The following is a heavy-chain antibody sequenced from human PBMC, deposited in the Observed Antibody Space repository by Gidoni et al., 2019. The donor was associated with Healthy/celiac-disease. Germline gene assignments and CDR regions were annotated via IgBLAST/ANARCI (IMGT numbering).Heavy chain of an antibody. CDR2: ISGSGGST. CDR1: GFTFGSYA. D-gene: IGHD6-13*01. J-gene: IGHJ4*02. V-gene: IGHV3-23*01. CDR3: AKDFSAAAGPYYFDY. Sequence: VQLLETGGGLVPPGGSLILYCAASGFTFGSYAMSWVRHAPGKGLDWFSTISGSGGSTYYADSVKGRFTISRDNSKNTLYLQMNSLRAEDTAVYYCAKDFSAAAGPYYFDYWGQGTLVTVSS.